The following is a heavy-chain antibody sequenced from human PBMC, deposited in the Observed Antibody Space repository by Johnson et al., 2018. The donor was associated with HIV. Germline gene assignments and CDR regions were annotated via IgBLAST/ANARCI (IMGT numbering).Heavy chain of an antibody. CDR1: GFTFSDYY. V-gene: IGHV3-11*04. CDR2: ISSSGSTT. Sequence: QVQLVESGGGLVKPGGSLRLSCAASGFTFSDYYMHWIRQAPGKGLEWVSYISSSGSTTYYADSLKGRFTVSRDNAKNSLSLQMNSLRAEDTAVYYCARESTGAGTAFDIWGQGTMVTVSS. J-gene: IGHJ3*02. D-gene: IGHD2-8*02. CDR3: ARESTGAGTAFDI.